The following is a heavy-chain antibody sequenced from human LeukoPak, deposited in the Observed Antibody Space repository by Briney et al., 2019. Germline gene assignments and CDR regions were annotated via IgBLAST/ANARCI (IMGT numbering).Heavy chain of an antibody. CDR3: ARGHCSGGSCYDY. CDR1: GGTFSSYA. Sequence: SVKVSCKASGGTFSSYAISWVRQAPGQWLEWMGGIIPIFGTANYAQKFQGRVTITADESTSTDYMELSSLRSEDTAVYYCARGHCSGGSCYDYWGQGTLVTVSS. V-gene: IGHV1-69*13. J-gene: IGHJ4*02. D-gene: IGHD2-15*01. CDR2: IIPIFGTA.